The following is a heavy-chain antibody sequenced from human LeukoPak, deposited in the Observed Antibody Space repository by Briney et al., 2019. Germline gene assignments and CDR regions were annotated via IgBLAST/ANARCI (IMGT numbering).Heavy chain of an antibody. D-gene: IGHD1-26*01. CDR2: TYYRSKWYN. Sequence: SQTLSLTCAISGDSVSTNSATWAWLRQSPSRGLEWLGRTYYRSKWYNDYAVSMKSRITINPDTSKNQFSLQLNSVTPEDTAVYYCARLVGASWFDSWGQGTLVTVSS. CDR3: ARLVGASWFDS. V-gene: IGHV6-1*01. J-gene: IGHJ5*01. CDR1: GDSVSTNSAT.